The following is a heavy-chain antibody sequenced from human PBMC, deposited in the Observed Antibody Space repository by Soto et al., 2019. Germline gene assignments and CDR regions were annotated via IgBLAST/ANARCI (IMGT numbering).Heavy chain of an antibody. V-gene: IGHV4-34*01. CDR2: INHSGST. Sequence: PSETLSLTCAVYGGSFSGYYWSWIRQPPGKGLEWIGEINHSGSTNYNPSLKSRVTISVDTSKNQFSLKLSSVTAADTAVYYCARGPLLVLWFGEFPQKEFYYWGQGTLVPVSS. CDR3: ARGPLLVLWFGEFPQKEFYY. J-gene: IGHJ4*02. CDR1: GGSFSGYY. D-gene: IGHD3-10*01.